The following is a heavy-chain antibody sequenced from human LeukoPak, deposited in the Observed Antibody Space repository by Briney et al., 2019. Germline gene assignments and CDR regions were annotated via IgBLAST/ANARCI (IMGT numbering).Heavy chain of an antibody. V-gene: IGHV4-59*01. CDR1: GGSISSYY. D-gene: IGHD3-10*01. CDR2: IYYSGTT. Sequence: SETLSLTCTVSGGSISSYYWSWIRQPPGKGLEWIGYIYYSGTTNYNSSLKSRVTISVDTSKKQFSLKLSSVTAADTAVYYCASGAYAYYYMDVWGKGTTVTISS. CDR3: ASGAYAYYYMDV. J-gene: IGHJ6*03.